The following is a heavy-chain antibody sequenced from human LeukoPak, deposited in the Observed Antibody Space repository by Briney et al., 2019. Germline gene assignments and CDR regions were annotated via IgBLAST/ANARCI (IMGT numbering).Heavy chain of an antibody. CDR2: VKSDGGT. Sequence: GGSLRLSCAASGFTFSTYWMHWVRQAPGKGLVWVSRVKSDGGTNYADSVKGRFTISRDNAKKTVSLQMNSLRPEDTGVYYCARAPSEIGGYYPEYFRHWGQGTLVTVSS. J-gene: IGHJ1*01. D-gene: IGHD3-22*01. CDR1: GFTFSTYW. CDR3: ARAPSEIGGYYPEYFRH. V-gene: IGHV3-74*01.